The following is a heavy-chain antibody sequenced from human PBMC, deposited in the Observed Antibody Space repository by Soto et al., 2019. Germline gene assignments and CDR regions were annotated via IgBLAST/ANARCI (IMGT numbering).Heavy chain of an antibody. CDR2: ISAYNGNT. V-gene: IGHV1-18*01. CDR1: GYTFTSYG. CDR3: ARVGKSYSSSWYPIDY. J-gene: IGHJ4*02. Sequence: GASVKVSCKASGYTFTSYGISWVRQAPGQGLEWMGWISAYNGNTNYAQKLQGRVTMTTDTSTSTAYMELRSLRSDDTAVYYCARVGKSYSSSWYPIDYWGQGTLVTVPQ. D-gene: IGHD6-13*01.